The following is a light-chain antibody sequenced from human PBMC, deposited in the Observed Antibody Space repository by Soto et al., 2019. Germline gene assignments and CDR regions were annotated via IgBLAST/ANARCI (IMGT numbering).Light chain of an antibody. Sequence: QSALTQPASVSGSPGQSITISCTGTSSDVGSYNLVSWYQQHPGEAPKLMIYGGTKRPSGVSNRFSGSKSGNTASLTISGLQAEDKADYYCCSYAGITTYYVFGTGTKVTVL. V-gene: IGLV2-23*01. CDR2: GGT. CDR3: CSYAGITTYYV. J-gene: IGLJ1*01. CDR1: SSDVGSYNL.